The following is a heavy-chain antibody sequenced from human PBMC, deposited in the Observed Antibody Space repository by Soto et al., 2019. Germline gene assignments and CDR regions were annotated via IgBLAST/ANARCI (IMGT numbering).Heavy chain of an antibody. CDR3: ARDPGSYFDY. Sequence: QVQLVESGGGVVQPGRSLRLSCAASGFTFSSYAMHWVRQAPGKGLEWVAVISYDGSKKYYADSVKGRFTISRDNSKNSLYLQMNSLRAEDTAVYHCARDPGSYFDYWGQGTLVTASP. CDR2: ISYDGSKK. J-gene: IGHJ4*02. D-gene: IGHD3-10*01. V-gene: IGHV3-30-3*01. CDR1: GFTFSSYA.